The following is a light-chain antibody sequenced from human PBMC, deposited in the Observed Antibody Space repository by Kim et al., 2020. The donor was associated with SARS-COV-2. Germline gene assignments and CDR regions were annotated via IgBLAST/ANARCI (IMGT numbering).Light chain of an antibody. Sequence: DIQMTQSPSSLSASVGDRVTITCRTTQSISSHLNWYQQKPGRAPKLLISAASTLQGGVPSRFSGSGSETDFTLTISSLQPEDFATYFCQPSHISLLAFGPGTKVDI. CDR1: QSISSH. CDR2: AAS. CDR3: QPSHISLLA. V-gene: IGKV1-39*01. J-gene: IGKJ3*01.